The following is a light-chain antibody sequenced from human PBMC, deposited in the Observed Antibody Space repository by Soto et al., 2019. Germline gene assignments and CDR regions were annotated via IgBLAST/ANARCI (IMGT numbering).Light chain of an antibody. CDR1: QSISSW. J-gene: IGKJ4*01. CDR3: QQYDSYST. V-gene: IGKV1-5*03. Sequence: DIQMTQFPSTLSASVGDRVTITCRASQSISSWLAWYQQKPGKAPNLLIYKASNLASGVPSRFSGSGFGTEFTLTISSLQPDDIATYFCQQYDSYSTFGGGTKVEIK. CDR2: KAS.